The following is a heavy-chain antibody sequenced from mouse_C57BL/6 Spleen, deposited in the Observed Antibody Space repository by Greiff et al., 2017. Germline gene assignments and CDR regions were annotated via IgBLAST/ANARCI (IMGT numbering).Heavy chain of an antibody. J-gene: IGHJ1*03. D-gene: IGHD1-1*01. CDR1: GYTFTSYW. CDR2: IDPSDSYT. Sequence: QVQLQQPGAELVMPGASVKLSCKASGYTFTSYWMHWVKQRPGQGLEWIGEIDPSDSYTNYNQKFQGKSTLTVDKSSSTAYMQLSSLTSEDSAVYYCARSTTVVYWYFDVWGTGTTVTVSS. V-gene: IGHV1-69*01. CDR3: ARSTTVVYWYFDV.